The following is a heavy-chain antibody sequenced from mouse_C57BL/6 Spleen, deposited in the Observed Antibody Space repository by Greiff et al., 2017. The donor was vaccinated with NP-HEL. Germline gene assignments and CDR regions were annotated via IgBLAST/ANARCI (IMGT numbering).Heavy chain of an antibody. V-gene: IGHV2-2*01. J-gene: IGHJ4*01. CDR2: IWSGGST. CDR3: ARRGTTVVAGAMDY. D-gene: IGHD1-1*01. Sequence: VQLVESGPGLVQPSQRLSITCTVSGFSLTSYGVHWVRQSPGKGLEWLGVIWSGGSTDYNAAFISRLSISKDNSKSQVFFKMNSLQADDTAIYYCARRGTTVVAGAMDYWGQGTSVTVAS. CDR1: GFSLTSYG.